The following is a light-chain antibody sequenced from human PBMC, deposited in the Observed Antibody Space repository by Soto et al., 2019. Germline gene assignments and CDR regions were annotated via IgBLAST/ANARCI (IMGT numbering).Light chain of an antibody. CDR2: AVS. CDR3: SSYTSSTTLYV. J-gene: IGLJ1*01. Sequence: QAVLTQPASVSGSPGQSITISCTGTSGDIGGYNYVSWYQQHPDKAPKLMIYAVSNRPSGVSNRFSGSKSGNTASLTISGLQAEDGADYYCSSYTSSTTLYVFGTGTKLTVL. CDR1: SGDIGGYNY. V-gene: IGLV2-14*01.